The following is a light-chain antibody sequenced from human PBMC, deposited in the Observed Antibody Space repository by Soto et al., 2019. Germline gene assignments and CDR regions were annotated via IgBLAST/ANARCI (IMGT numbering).Light chain of an antibody. CDR2: GAS. Sequence: EIVMTQSPATLSASPGERATLSCRASQSIRSNLAWYQQKPGQAPRLLIFGASTRATGVPDRFSGSGSGTDFTLTISSLQSEDFAVYYCQQYNIWPPLTFGGGTAVEIK. CDR1: QSIRSN. J-gene: IGKJ4*01. CDR3: QQYNIWPPLT. V-gene: IGKV3-15*01.